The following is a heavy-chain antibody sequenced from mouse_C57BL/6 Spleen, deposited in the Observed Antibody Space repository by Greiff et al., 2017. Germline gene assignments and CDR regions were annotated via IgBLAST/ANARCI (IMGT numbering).Heavy chain of an antibody. CDR1: GYTFTGYW. CDR2: ILPGGGST. J-gene: IGHJ3*01. Sequence: QVQLKESGAELMKPGASVKLSCKATGYTFTGYWIEWVKQRPGHGIEWIGEILPGGGSTNYNEKFKGKATFTADTSSNTAYLQLSRLTTKSSAIYDCARDYGSGYGGAYWGQGTLVTVSA. CDR3: ARDYGSGYGGAY. D-gene: IGHD1-1*01. V-gene: IGHV1-9*01.